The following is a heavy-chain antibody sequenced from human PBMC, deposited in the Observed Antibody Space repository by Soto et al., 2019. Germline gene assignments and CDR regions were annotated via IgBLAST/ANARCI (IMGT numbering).Heavy chain of an antibody. CDR2: FDPEDGET. D-gene: IGHD4-17*01. CDR3: ATLGLYGYDYYYYYMDV. Sequence: ASVKVSCKVSGYTLTELSMHWVRQAPGKGFEWMGGFDPEDGETIYAQKFQGRVTMTEDTSTDTAYMELSSMRSEDTAVYYCATLGLYGYDYYYYYMDVWGKGTTVTVSS. V-gene: IGHV1-24*01. CDR1: GYTLTELS. J-gene: IGHJ6*03.